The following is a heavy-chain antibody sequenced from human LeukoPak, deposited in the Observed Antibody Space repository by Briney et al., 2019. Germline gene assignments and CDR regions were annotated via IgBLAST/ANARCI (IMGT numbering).Heavy chain of an antibody. Sequence: PSQTLSLTCTVSGGSISSGSYYWSWIRQPAGKGLEWIGRIYTSGSTNYIPSLKSRVTISVDTSKNQFSLKLSSVTAADTAVYYCARDLVAVAGTEYYFDYWGQGTLVTVSS. J-gene: IGHJ4*02. D-gene: IGHD6-19*01. CDR1: GGSISSGSYY. V-gene: IGHV4-61*02. CDR2: IYTSGST. CDR3: ARDLVAVAGTEYYFDY.